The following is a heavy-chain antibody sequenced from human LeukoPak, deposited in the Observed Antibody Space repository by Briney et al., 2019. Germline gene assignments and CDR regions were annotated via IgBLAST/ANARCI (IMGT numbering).Heavy chain of an antibody. V-gene: IGHV3-64D*06. CDR2: ISSNGGST. J-gene: IGHJ4*02. Sequence: GGSLRLSCSASGFTFSSYAMHWVRQAPGKGLEYVSAISSNGGSTYYADSVKGRFTISRDNSKNTLYLQMSSLRAEDTAVYYCARDTYYYDSSGYCCYFDYWGQGTLVTVSS. CDR1: GFTFSSYA. D-gene: IGHD3-22*01. CDR3: ARDTYYYDSSGYCCYFDY.